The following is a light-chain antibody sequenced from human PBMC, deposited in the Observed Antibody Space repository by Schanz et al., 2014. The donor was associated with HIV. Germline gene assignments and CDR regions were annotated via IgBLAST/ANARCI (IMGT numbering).Light chain of an antibody. CDR2: DAS. Sequence: ELVLTQSPGILSLSPGERATLSCRASQTISSAYLAWYQQRPGQAPRLLIYDASNRATGIPARFSGSGSGTDFTLTISSLEPEDFAVYYCQQYGSSLVAFGQGTKLEIK. J-gene: IGKJ2*01. CDR3: QQYGSSLVA. V-gene: IGKV3-20*01. CDR1: QTISSAY.